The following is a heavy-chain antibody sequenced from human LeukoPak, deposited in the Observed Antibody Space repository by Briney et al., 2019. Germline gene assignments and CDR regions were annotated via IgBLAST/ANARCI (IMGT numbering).Heavy chain of an antibody. CDR1: GYTFTSYG. Sequence: GASVKVSCKASGYTFTSYGISWVRQAPGQGLGWMGWISAYNGNTNYAQKLQGRVTMTTDTSTSTAYMELRSLRSDDTAVYYCARDYCSSTSCYKAFYYWGQGTLVTVSS. J-gene: IGHJ4*02. D-gene: IGHD2-2*02. CDR3: ARDYCSSTSCYKAFYY. V-gene: IGHV1-18*01. CDR2: ISAYNGNT.